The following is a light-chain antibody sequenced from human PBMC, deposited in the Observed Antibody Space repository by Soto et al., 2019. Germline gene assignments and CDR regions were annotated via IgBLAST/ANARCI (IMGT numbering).Light chain of an antibody. Sequence: DIQMTQSPASVSASVGDRVTITCRASQDINRRIAWYQQKPGQAPHLLIYDGSSLQTGVPSRFSGSGSGTDFTLTISSLQPEDSAAYYCQQINSFPITFGQGTRLEIK. CDR2: DGS. V-gene: IGKV1-12*01. CDR3: QQINSFPIT. J-gene: IGKJ5*01. CDR1: QDINRR.